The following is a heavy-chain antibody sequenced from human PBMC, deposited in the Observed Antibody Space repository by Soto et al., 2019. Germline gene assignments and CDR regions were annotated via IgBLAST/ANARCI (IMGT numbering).Heavy chain of an antibody. Sequence: SVKVSCKASGGTFSSYAISWVRQAPGQGLEWMGGIIPIFGTANYAQKFQGRVTITADESTSTAYMELSSLRSEDTAVYYCATDLGYCSSTSCYSLRGYYYYYGMDVWGQGTTVTVSS. CDR3: ATDLGYCSSTSCYSLRGYYYYYGMDV. D-gene: IGHD2-2*01. CDR1: GGTFSSYA. J-gene: IGHJ6*02. V-gene: IGHV1-69*13. CDR2: IIPIFGTA.